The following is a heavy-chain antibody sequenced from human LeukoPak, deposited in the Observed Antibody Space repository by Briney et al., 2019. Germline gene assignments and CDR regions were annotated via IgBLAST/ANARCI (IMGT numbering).Heavy chain of an antibody. CDR2: IYYSGST. V-gene: IGHV4-39*01. D-gene: IGHD6-6*01. CDR3: ATTPYSSSHYYGMDV. J-gene: IGHJ6*02. CDR1: GGSISSNSYY. Sequence: SETLSLTCTVSGGSISSNSYYWGWIRQPPGKGLEWIGNIYYSGSTYYNPSLESRVTISVDTSKNQFSLKLTSVTAADTAVYYCATTPYSSSHYYGMDVWGQGTTVTVSS.